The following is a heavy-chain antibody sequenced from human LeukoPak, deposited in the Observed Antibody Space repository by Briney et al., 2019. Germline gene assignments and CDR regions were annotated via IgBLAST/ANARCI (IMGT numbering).Heavy chain of an antibody. Sequence: PGGSLRLSCAASGFTFSSYSMSWVRQAPGKGLEWVSAISGSGGSTYYADSVKGRFTISRDNSKNTLYLQMNSLRAEDTAVYYCAKDPYYYDSSGYYHLADWGQGTLVTVSS. J-gene: IGHJ4*02. CDR3: AKDPYYYDSSGYYHLAD. CDR1: GFTFSSYS. V-gene: IGHV3-23*01. CDR2: ISGSGGST. D-gene: IGHD3-22*01.